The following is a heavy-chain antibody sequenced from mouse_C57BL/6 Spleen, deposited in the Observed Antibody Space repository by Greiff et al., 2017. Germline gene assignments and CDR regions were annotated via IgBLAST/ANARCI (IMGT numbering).Heavy chain of an antibody. V-gene: IGHV1-22*01. Sequence: VQLKQSGPELVKPGASVKMSCKASGYTFTDYNMHWVKQSHGKSLEWIGYINPNNGGTSYNQKFKGKATLTVNKSSSTAYMELRSLTSEDSAVYYCARGGYYSNFWYFDVWGTGTTVTVSS. CDR2: INPNNGGT. CDR1: GYTFTDYN. D-gene: IGHD2-5*01. J-gene: IGHJ1*03. CDR3: ARGGYYSNFWYFDV.